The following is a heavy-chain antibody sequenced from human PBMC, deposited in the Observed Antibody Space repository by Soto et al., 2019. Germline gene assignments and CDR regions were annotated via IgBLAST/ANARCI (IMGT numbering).Heavy chain of an antibody. V-gene: IGHV5-10-1*01. J-gene: IGHJ4*02. Sequence: PGESLKISCKGSGYSFTSYWISWVRQMPGKGLEWMGRIDPSDSYTNYSPSFQGHVTISADKSISTAYLQWSSLKASDTAMYYCAAGVVVVAATPFDYWGQGTLVTVSS. CDR3: AAGVVVVAATPFDY. CDR2: IDPSDSYT. D-gene: IGHD2-15*01. CDR1: GYSFTSYW.